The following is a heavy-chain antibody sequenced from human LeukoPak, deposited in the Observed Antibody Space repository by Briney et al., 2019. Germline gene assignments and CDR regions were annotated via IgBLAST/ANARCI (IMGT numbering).Heavy chain of an antibody. Sequence: GGSLRLSCAASGFTFSSYWMSWVRQAPGKGLEWVANIKQDGSEKYYVDSVKGRFTISRDNAKNSLYLQMNSLRAEDTAVYYCARARDLGVVPAATHYFDYWGQGTLVTVSS. V-gene: IGHV3-7*01. CDR2: IKQDGSEK. D-gene: IGHD2-2*01. J-gene: IGHJ4*02. CDR3: ARARDLGVVPAATHYFDY. CDR1: GFTFSSYW.